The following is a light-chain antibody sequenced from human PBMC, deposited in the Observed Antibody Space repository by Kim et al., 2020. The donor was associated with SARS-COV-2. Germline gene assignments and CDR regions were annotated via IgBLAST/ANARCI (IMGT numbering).Light chain of an antibody. CDR1: QSNSMW. CDR2: KAS. J-gene: IGKJ2*01. Sequence: STLAASVGDRVIITCRASQSNSMWLAWYQQKPGKAPKFLISKASSLESGVPSRFSGSGSGTEFTLTISSLQPDDFATYYCQQYDNYFGQGTKLEIK. CDR3: QQYDNY. V-gene: IGKV1-5*03.